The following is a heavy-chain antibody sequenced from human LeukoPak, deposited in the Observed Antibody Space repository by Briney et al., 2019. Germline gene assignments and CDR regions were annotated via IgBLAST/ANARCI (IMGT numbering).Heavy chain of an antibody. J-gene: IGHJ4*02. Sequence: GGSLRLSCAASGFTFSSYAMSWVRQAPGKGLEWVSAIRGSGGSTYYADSVKGRFTISRDNSKNTLYLQMNSLRAEDTAVYYCVGNMVVFDYWGQGTLVTVSS. CDR3: VGNMVVFDY. CDR1: GFTFSSYA. CDR2: IRGSGGST. D-gene: IGHD3-10*01. V-gene: IGHV3-23*01.